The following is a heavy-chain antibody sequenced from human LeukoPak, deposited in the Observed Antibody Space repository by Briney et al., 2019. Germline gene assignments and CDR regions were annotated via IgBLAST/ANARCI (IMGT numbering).Heavy chain of an antibody. CDR2: ISYDGSNK. CDR3: ARDYYDSSGYYPDLDY. J-gene: IGHJ4*02. D-gene: IGHD3-22*01. CDR1: GFTFSSCA. V-gene: IGHV3-30-3*01. Sequence: PGGSLRLSCAASGFTFSSCAMHWVRQAPGKGLEWVAVISYDGSNKYYADSVKGRFTISRDNSKNTLYLQMNSLRAEDTAVYYCARDYYDSSGYYPDLDYWGQGALVTVSS.